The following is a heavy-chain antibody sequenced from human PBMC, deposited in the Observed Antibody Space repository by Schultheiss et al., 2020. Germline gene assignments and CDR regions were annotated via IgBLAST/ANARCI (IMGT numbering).Heavy chain of an antibody. CDR3: ARDSGWYSFDY. Sequence: GGSLRLSCAASGLTVSNNYMSWVRQAPGKGLEWVSLIYSDGSTYYADSVKGRFTISRDNSKNTLYLQMNSLRADDTAVYYCARDSGWYSFDYWGQGTLVTVSS. D-gene: IGHD6-13*01. CDR1: GLTVSNNY. J-gene: IGHJ4*02. V-gene: IGHV3-66*02. CDR2: IYSDGST.